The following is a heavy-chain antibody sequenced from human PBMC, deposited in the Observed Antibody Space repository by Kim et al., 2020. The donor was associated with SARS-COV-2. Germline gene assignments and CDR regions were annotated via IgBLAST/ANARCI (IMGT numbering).Heavy chain of an antibody. D-gene: IGHD1-7*01. J-gene: IGHJ4*02. CDR3: AKDQSYNWNYDLVIDY. V-gene: IGHV3-30*18. Sequence: GGSLRLSCAASGFTFSSYGMHWVRQAPGKGLEWVAVISYDGSNKYYADSVQGRFTISRDNSKNTLYLQMNSLRAEDTAVYYCAKDQSYNWNYDLVIDYWGQGTLVTVSS. CDR1: GFTFSSYG. CDR2: ISYDGSNK.